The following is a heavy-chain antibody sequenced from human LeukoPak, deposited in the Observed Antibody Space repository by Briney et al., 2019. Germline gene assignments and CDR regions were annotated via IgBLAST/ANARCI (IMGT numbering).Heavy chain of an antibody. J-gene: IGHJ4*02. D-gene: IGHD1-1*01. CDR3: ARRRATGLHYFDY. Sequence: PGGSLRLSCSASGFTISSYAMSWVRQAPGKGLEWVSTISVSGASKYYADSVKGRFTISRDSSKNTLHLQMNSLRAEDTAVYYCARRRATGLHYFDYWGQGTPVTVTS. V-gene: IGHV3-23*01. CDR1: GFTISSYA. CDR2: ISVSGASK.